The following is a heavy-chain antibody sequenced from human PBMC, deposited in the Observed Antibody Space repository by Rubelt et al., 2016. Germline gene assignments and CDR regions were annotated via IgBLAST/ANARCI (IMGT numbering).Heavy chain of an antibody. V-gene: IGHV4-34*01. CDR1: GGSFSGYY. Sequence: QVQLQQWGAGLLKPSETLSLTCAVYGGSFSGYYWSWIRQPPGKGLEWIGEINHSGSTNYNPSLKSRVTISVAASKNQCSRKLSSVTAADTAVYYCARKHRNHGRGFDYWGQGTLVTVSS. CDR3: ARKHRNHGRGFDY. D-gene: IGHD3-10*01. J-gene: IGHJ4*02. CDR2: INHSGST.